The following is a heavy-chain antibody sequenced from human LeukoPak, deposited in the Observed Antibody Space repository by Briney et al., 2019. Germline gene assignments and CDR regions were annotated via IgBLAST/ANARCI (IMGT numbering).Heavy chain of an antibody. CDR2: VNHSGGT. V-gene: IGHV4-34*01. J-gene: IGHJ6*03. Sequence: SETLSLTCAVYIGSFSGYYWSWIRQPPGKGLEWIGEVNHSGGTNYNPSLKSRVTISVDTSKNQFSLKLSSVTAADTAVYFCARRTKTIFGVVPYYYMDVWGKGTTVTVSS. CDR1: IGSFSGYY. CDR3: ARRTKTIFGVVPYYYMDV. D-gene: IGHD3-3*01.